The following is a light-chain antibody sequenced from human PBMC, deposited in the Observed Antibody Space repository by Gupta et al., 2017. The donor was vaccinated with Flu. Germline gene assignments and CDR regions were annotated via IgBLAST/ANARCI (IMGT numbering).Light chain of an antibody. V-gene: IGKV3-15*01. CDR2: GAS. CDR1: QSVGTK. CDR3: QEYINRQT. Sequence: EMVMTQSPVTLSVSPGERATLSCRASQSVGTKLAWYQQKPGQAPRLLIHGASTRATGIPARFSGSGSGTDFTLTISSLQSGDFGVYYCQEYINRQTFGQGTKVEIK. J-gene: IGKJ1*01.